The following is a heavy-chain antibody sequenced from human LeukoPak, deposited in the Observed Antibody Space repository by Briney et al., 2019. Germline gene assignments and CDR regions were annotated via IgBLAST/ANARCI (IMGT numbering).Heavy chain of an antibody. Sequence: ASVKVSCKASGGTFSSYAISWVRQAPGQGLEWMGIINPSGGSTSYAQKFQGRVTMTRDTSTSTVYMELSSLRSEDTAVYYCARALLGGPYYYGMDVWGQGTTVTVSS. CDR1: GGTFSSYA. CDR2: INPSGGST. D-gene: IGHD2-15*01. J-gene: IGHJ6*02. V-gene: IGHV1-46*01. CDR3: ARALLGGPYYYGMDV.